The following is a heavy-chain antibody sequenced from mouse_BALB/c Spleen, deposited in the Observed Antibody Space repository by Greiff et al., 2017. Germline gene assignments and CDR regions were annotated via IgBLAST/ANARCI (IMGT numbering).Heavy chain of an antibody. CDR2: ISSGGSYT. CDR1: GFTFSSYG. V-gene: IGHV5-6*01. J-gene: IGHJ3*01. D-gene: IGHD2-14*01. CDR3: ARQDYRYG. Sequence: EVKLVESGGDLVKPGGSLKLSCAASGFTFSSYGMSWVRQTPDKRLEWVATISSGGSYTYYPDSVKGRFTISRDNAKNTLYLQMSSLKSEDTAMCYCARQDYRYGWGQGTLVTVSA.